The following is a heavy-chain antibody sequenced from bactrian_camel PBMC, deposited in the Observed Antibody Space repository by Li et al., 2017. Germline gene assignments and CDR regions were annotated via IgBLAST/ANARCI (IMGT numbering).Heavy chain of an antibody. CDR3: ASWPDYSGGYYREGPGY. J-gene: IGHJ4*01. Sequence: HVQLVESGGGLVQPGGSLRLTCEASGFSGGTYYMSWVRQAPGKGPEWVSSIYTGYGSTSYADSVKGRFTISRDNAKNTLYVQLNDLKTEDTAMFYCASWPDYSGGYYREGPGYWGQGTQVTVS. CDR1: GFSGGTYY. D-gene: IGHD2*01. CDR2: IYTGYGST. V-gene: IGHV3-2*01.